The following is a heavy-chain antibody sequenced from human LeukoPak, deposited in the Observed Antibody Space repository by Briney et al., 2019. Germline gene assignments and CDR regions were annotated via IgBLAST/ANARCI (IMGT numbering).Heavy chain of an antibody. CDR1: GYTFTSYY. CDR2: INPSGGST. J-gene: IGHJ3*02. V-gene: IGHV1-46*01. Sequence: GASVKVSCKASGYTFTSYYMHWVRQAPGQGLEWMGIINPSGGSTSYAQKFQGRVTMTRDTSTSTVYMELSSLRSEDTAVYYCTRERAVLDAFDIWGQGTMVTVSS. CDR3: TRERAVLDAFDI. D-gene: IGHD6-19*01.